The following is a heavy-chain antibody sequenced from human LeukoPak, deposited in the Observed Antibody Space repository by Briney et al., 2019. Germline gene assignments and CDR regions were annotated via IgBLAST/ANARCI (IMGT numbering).Heavy chain of an antibody. CDR3: AKDEYSSHPFSG. V-gene: IGHV3-43*02. J-gene: IGHJ4*02. Sequence: GGSLRLSWAASGLTFDDYAMHWVRQAPGKGLEWVSLISGDGGSTYYADSVKGRFTISRDNSKNSLYLQMNSLRTEDTALYYCAKDEYSSHPFSGWGQGTLVTVSS. CDR1: GLTFDDYA. CDR2: ISGDGGST. D-gene: IGHD6-6*01.